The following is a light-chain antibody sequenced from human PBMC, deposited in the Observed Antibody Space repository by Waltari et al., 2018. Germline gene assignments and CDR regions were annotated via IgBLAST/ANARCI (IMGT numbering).Light chain of an antibody. CDR1: QSFLYSANNKNY. Sequence: DIVMTQSPDSLAVSLGERATINCKSSQSFLYSANNKNYLAWYQQKPGQPPRLLIYWASTRKSGVPDRFSGSVSGTDFTLTISSLQAEDVAVYYCQQYYSSPYSFGQGTKLGIK. V-gene: IGKV4-1*01. CDR2: WAS. J-gene: IGKJ2*03. CDR3: QQYYSSPYS.